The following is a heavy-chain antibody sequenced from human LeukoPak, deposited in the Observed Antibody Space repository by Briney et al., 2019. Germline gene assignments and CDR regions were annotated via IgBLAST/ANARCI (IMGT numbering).Heavy chain of an antibody. J-gene: IGHJ4*02. CDR1: GFTFSTYA. D-gene: IGHD3-10*01. V-gene: IGHV3-30-3*01. CDR3: ARDQGAVRGPLDY. Sequence: AGGSLRLSCAASGFTFSTYAMHWVRQAPGKGLEWVAVISYDGTNKYYADSVKGRFTISRDNSKNTLYLQMNSLRAEDTAVYYCARDQGAVRGPLDYWGQGTLVTVSS. CDR2: ISYDGTNK.